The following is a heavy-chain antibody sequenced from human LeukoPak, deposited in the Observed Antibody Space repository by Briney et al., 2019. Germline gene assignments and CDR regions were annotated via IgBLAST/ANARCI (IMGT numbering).Heavy chain of an antibody. V-gene: IGHV3-66*01. CDR3: ARDLDTSNSLGFDY. CDR1: GLTVGSHY. CDR2: IYRDGTT. J-gene: IGHJ4*02. D-gene: IGHD4-11*01. Sequence: PGGSLRLSCAASGLTVGSHYMSWVRQAPGKGLEWVATIYRDGTTFYADSVKGRFTISRDNSKNTLYLQMNSLRAEDTAVYYCARDLDTSNSLGFDYWGQGTLVTVSS.